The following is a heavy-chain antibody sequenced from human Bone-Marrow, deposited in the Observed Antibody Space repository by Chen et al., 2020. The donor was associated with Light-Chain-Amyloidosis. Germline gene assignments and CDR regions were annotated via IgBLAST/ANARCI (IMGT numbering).Heavy chain of an antibody. V-gene: IGHV1-24*01. CDR1: GYTLTELS. D-gene: IGHD2-15*01. CDR3: AAGPVVVVAATFDFDY. Sequence: QVQLVQSGAEVKKPGASVKVSCKVSGYTLTELSMHWVRQAPGKGLEWMGGFDPEDGEPIYAQKFQGRVTMTEDTSTDTAYMELSSLRSEDTAVYYCAAGPVVVVAATFDFDYWGQGTLVTVSS. J-gene: IGHJ4*02. CDR2: FDPEDGEP.